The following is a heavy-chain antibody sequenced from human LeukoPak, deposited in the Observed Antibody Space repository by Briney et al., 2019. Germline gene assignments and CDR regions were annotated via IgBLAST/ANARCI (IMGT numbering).Heavy chain of an antibody. V-gene: IGHV4-59*01. J-gene: IGHJ3*02. Sequence: PSETLSLTCTVSGGSISSYYWSWIRQPPGKGLEWIGSIYYSGSTNYNPSLKSRVTISVDTSKNQFSLKLSSVTAADTAVYYCAREQEDYYDSSGYPGEAFDIWGQGTMVTVSS. CDR1: GGSISSYY. CDR2: IYYSGST. D-gene: IGHD3-22*01. CDR3: AREQEDYYDSSGYPGEAFDI.